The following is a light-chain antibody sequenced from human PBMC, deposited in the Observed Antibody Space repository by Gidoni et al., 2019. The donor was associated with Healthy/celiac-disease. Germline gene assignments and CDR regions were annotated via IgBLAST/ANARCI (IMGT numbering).Light chain of an antibody. Sequence: DIQMTQSPSSLSASVGDRVPITCQASQDISNYLNWYQQKPGKAPKLLIYDASNLETGVPSRFSGSGSGTDFTFTISSLQPEDIVTYYCQQYDNLPFTFGPGTKVDIK. CDR1: QDISNY. J-gene: IGKJ3*01. CDR3: QQYDNLPFT. CDR2: DAS. V-gene: IGKV1-33*01.